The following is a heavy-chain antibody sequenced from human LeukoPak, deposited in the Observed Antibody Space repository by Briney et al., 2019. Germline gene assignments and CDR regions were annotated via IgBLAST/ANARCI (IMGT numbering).Heavy chain of an antibody. Sequence: GSLRLSCLTYGFTLSTNAMSWVRPAPGKGLEWISGISGSGASTYYTDSVKGRFTISRDDSRNTLYLQMNSLRGDDTAVYYCAKDVGKWESLHFFDYWGQGTLVTVSS. CDR2: ISGSGAST. CDR1: GFTLSTNA. J-gene: IGHJ4*02. D-gene: IGHD1-26*01. V-gene: IGHV3-23*01. CDR3: AKDVGKWESLHFFDY.